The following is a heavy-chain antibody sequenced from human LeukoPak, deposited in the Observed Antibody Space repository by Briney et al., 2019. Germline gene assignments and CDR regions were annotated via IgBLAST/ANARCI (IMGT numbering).Heavy chain of an antibody. CDR3: ATDPRGYYYYMDV. D-gene: IGHD3-10*01. V-gene: IGHV1-24*01. Sequence: ASVKVSCKVSGYTLTELSMHWVRQAPGKGREWMGGFDPEDGETIYAQKFQGRVTMTEDTSTDTAYMELSSLRSEDTAVYYCATDPRGYYYYMDVWGKGTTVTVSS. CDR2: FDPEDGET. J-gene: IGHJ6*03. CDR1: GYTLTELS.